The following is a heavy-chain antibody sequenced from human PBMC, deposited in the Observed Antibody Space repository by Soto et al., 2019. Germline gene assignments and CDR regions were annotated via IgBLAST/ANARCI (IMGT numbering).Heavy chain of an antibody. J-gene: IGHJ5*01. D-gene: IGHD3-3*01. Sequence: QVHLVQSGAEVKEPGASVKVSCKASGYTFRNYAITWVRQAPGQGLEWMGCINTYKGDTHYAHKFQGRVTMTTDKSTSTAYMELRSLRSDDTAIYYCARDAAFWSGRNLNWFDSWGQGALVTVSS. CDR2: INTYKGDT. CDR3: ARDAAFWSGRNLNWFDS. CDR1: GYTFRNYA. V-gene: IGHV1-18*04.